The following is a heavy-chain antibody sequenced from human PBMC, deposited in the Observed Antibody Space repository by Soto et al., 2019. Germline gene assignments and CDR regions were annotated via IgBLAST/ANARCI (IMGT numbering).Heavy chain of an antibody. V-gene: IGHV3-23*01. CDR2: ISGSGGST. D-gene: IGHD6-19*01. CDR1: GFTFSSYA. CDR3: AKATGFYSSGWYSGGFDY. Sequence: GSPRLSCAASGFTFSSYAMSWVRQAPGKGLEWVSAISGSGGSTYYADSVKGRFTISRDNSKNTLYLQMNSLRAEDTAVYYCAKATGFYSSGWYSGGFDYWGQGTLVTVSS. J-gene: IGHJ4*02.